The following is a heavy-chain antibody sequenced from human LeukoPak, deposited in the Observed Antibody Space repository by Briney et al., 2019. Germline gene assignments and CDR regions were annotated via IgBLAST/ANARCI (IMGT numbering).Heavy chain of an antibody. J-gene: IGHJ4*02. V-gene: IGHV3-11*05. D-gene: IGHD1-14*01. Sequence: GGSLRLSCAASGFTFSDHYMTWIRQAPGKGLEWVSDISTSSTNTKYADSVKGRFTISRDNAKNSLYLQMNSPRAEDTAVYYCARDLYDNNRVQDYWGQGTLVTVSS. CDR2: ISTSSTNT. CDR1: GFTFSDHY. CDR3: ARDLYDNNRVQDY.